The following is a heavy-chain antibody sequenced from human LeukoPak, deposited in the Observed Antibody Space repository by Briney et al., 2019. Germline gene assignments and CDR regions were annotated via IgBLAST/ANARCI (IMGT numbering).Heavy chain of an antibody. CDR1: GFTFSSYT. Sequence: GGSLRLSCAASGFTFSSYTMNWVRQAPGKGLEWVSSISSSSSYRYYADSVKGRFTISRDNSKNSLYLQMNSLRAEDTAVYYCARALIGYYFDYWGQGTLVTVSS. D-gene: IGHD2-8*01. J-gene: IGHJ4*02. CDR2: ISSSSSYR. V-gene: IGHV3-21*01. CDR3: ARALIGYYFDY.